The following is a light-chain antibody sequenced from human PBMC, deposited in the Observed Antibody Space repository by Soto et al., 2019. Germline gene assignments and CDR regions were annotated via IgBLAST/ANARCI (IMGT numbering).Light chain of an antibody. CDR3: CSYAGSSTYV. CDR2: HVS. J-gene: IGLJ1*01. V-gene: IGLV2-11*01. CDR1: SSDVGAYDY. Sequence: QSALTQPRSVSGSPGQSVTISCTGTSSDVGAYDYVSWYQQHPGKAPKLLIYHVSKRPSGVPDRFSGSKSGNTASLTISGLQAEDEADYYCCSYAGSSTYVFGTGTKVTVL.